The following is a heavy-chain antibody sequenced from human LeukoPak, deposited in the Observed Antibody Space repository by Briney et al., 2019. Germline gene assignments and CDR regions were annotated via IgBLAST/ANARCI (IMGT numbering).Heavy chain of an antibody. CDR1: GFTVSSNY. CDR3: AKDRDTMVRGPDRYNWFDP. J-gene: IGHJ5*02. D-gene: IGHD3-10*01. V-gene: IGHV3-53*01. CDR2: IYSGGST. Sequence: GGSLRLSCAVSGFTVSSNYMSWVRQAPGKGLEWVSVIYSGGSTYYADSVKGRFTISRDNSKNTLYLQMNSLRAEDTAVYYCAKDRDTMVRGPDRYNWFDPWGQGTLVTVSS.